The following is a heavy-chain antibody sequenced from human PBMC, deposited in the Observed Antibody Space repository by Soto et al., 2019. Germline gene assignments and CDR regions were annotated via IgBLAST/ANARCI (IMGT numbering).Heavy chain of an antibody. Sequence: QVQLVQSGAELKKPGSSVRVSCKISGDSFSSYAISWVRQAPGEGLEWVGGIIPIFATANYAQKFQGRVTITAVESTSTAYMEVTRLRPEDTAILYCAASDSSSWQHDYWGQGTLITVSS. J-gene: IGHJ4*02. CDR3: AASDSSSWQHDY. D-gene: IGHD6-13*01. V-gene: IGHV1-69*01. CDR1: GDSFSSYA. CDR2: IIPIFATA.